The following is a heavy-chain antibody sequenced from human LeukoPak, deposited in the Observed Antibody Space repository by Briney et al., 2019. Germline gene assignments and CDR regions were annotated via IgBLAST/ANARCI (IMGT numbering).Heavy chain of an antibody. CDR3: ARHRGWYCSGGSCFPEYFQH. V-gene: IGHV4-59*08. CDR1: GGSIGSYY. D-gene: IGHD2-15*01. J-gene: IGHJ1*01. Sequence: SETLSLTCTVSGGSIGSYYWSWIRQPPGKALEWIGYFYYSGSPNYNPSLKSRVTISVDTSKNQFSLKLSSVTAADTAVYYCARHRGWYCSGGSCFPEYFQHWGQGTLVTVSS. CDR2: FYYSGSP.